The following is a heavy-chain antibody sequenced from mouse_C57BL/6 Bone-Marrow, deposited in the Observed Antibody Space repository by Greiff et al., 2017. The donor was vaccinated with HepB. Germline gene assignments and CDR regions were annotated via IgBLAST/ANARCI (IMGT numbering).Heavy chain of an antibody. CDR3: AIPITTKAMDY. Sequence: QVQLKQPGAELVKPGASVKLSCKASGYTFTSYWMHWVKQRPGQGLEWIGMIHPNSGSTNYNEKFKSKATLTVDKSSSTAYMQLSSLTSEDSAVYYCAIPITTKAMDYWGQGTSVTVSS. D-gene: IGHD1-2*01. V-gene: IGHV1-64*01. J-gene: IGHJ4*01. CDR2: IHPNSGST. CDR1: GYTFTSYW.